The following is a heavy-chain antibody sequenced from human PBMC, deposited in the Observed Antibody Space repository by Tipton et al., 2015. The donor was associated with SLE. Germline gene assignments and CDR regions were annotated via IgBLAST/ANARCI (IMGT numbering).Heavy chain of an antibody. CDR1: GGSFSAYY. CDR3: ARVPAVYYYYMDV. J-gene: IGHJ6*03. Sequence: AGLVKPSETLSLTCAVYGGSFSAYYWSWIRQSPGKGLEWIGDIYFTGSTSYNPAFKSRVTISEDTSTNEFSLRLTSVTAADTAVYYCARVPAVYYYYMDVWGKGTTVTVSS. V-gene: IGHV4-34*01. CDR2: IYFTGST. D-gene: IGHD2-2*01.